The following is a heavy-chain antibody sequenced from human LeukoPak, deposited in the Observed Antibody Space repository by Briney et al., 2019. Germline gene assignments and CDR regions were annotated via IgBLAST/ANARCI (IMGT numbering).Heavy chain of an antibody. V-gene: IGHV3-13*01. Sequence: GGSLRLSCAASGFTFSTYDMHWVRQVAGKGLEWVSGIGTAGDAYYSGSVKGRFTIFRENAKNSLYLQMNSLRAGDTAVYYCARDLYRIVVVPHYFDYWGQGTLVTVSS. CDR3: ARDLYRIVVVPHYFDY. CDR1: GFTFSTYD. D-gene: IGHD3-22*01. CDR2: IGTAGDA. J-gene: IGHJ4*02.